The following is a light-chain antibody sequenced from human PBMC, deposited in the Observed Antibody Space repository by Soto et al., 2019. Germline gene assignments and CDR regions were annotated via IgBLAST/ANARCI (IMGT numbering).Light chain of an antibody. CDR3: QQYGSSPGT. V-gene: IGKV3-20*01. CDR2: GAS. Sequence: DIELTQSPGTLSLSPGERATLSCRASQSVSSSYLAWYQQKPRRAPRLLFYGASSRATGIPDRFSGSGSGTDFTLTISRLEPEDFAVYYCQQYGSSPGTFGQGTKLEIK. CDR1: QSVSSSY. J-gene: IGKJ2*01.